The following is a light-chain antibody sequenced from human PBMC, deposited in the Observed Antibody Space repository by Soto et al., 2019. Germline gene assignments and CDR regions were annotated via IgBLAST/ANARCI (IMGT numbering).Light chain of an antibody. CDR2: DVT. J-gene: IGLJ7*01. CDR1: CGDIGSSNY. CDR3: GSYSTTTYLGV. Sequence: QSALTQPASVSGSLGQSITISCTGTCGDIGSSNYVSWYQHHPGKAPKLIIYDVTDRPPGVSDRFSGSKSGNTASLTISGLQPDDESLYYCGSYSTTTYLGVFGGGTQLTVL. V-gene: IGLV2-14*03.